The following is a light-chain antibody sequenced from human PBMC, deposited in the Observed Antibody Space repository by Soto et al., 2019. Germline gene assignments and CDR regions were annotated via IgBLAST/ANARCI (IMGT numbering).Light chain of an antibody. CDR1: NIGTKS. CDR3: QVWDSSSNQV. Sequence: SYELTQPPSVSVAPGQTARIACGGANIGTKSVHWYQQRPGQAPVLVVYDDSDRPSGIPERFSGSNSGSTATLTISRVEGRDEADYYCQVWDSSSNQVFGTGTKLTVL. CDR2: DDS. V-gene: IGLV3-21*02. J-gene: IGLJ1*01.